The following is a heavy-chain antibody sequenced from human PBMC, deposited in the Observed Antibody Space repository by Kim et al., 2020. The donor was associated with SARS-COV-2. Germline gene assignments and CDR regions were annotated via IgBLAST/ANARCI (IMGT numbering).Heavy chain of an antibody. V-gene: IGHV4-34*01. CDR2: INHSGST. CDR3: ARGSSLPPPITVTTPRYY. Sequence: SETLSLTCAVYGGSFSGYYWSWIRQPPGKGLEWIGEINHSGSTNYNPSLKSRVTISVDTSKNHFSLKLSSVTAADTAAYYCARGSSLPPPITVTTPRYY. D-gene: IGHD4-17*01. CDR1: GGSFSGYY. J-gene: IGHJ6*01.